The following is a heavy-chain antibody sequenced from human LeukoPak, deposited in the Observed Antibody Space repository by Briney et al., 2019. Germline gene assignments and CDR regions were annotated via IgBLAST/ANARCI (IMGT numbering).Heavy chain of an antibody. CDR3: ARDINYYYDSSGYYDYFDY. CDR1: GYTFTNYG. Sequence: ASVKVSCKASGYTFTNYGMSWVRQAPGQRLEWMGWIRAYNGNTKYAQKLQGRVTMTTDTSTSTAYMELRSLRSDDMAVYYCARDINYYYDSSGYYDYFDYWGQGTLVTVSS. D-gene: IGHD3-22*01. CDR2: IRAYNGNT. V-gene: IGHV1-18*03. J-gene: IGHJ4*02.